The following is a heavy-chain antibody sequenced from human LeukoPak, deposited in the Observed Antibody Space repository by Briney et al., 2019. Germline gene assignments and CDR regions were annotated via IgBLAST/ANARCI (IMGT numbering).Heavy chain of an antibody. J-gene: IGHJ5*02. CDR2: INPNSGGT. CDR3: ARPRNYGDYQNWFDP. D-gene: IGHD4-17*01. CDR1: GYTFTGYY. Sequence: GASVKVSCKASGYTFTGYYIHWVRQAPGQGLEWMGWINPNSGGTNYAQKFQGRVTMTRDTSISTAYMELSRLRSDDTAVYYCARPRNYGDYQNWFDPWGQGTLVTVSS. V-gene: IGHV1-2*02.